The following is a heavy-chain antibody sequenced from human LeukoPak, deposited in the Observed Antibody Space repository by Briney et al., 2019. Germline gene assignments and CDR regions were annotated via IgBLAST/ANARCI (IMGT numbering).Heavy chain of an antibody. CDR2: IRLDGSNK. D-gene: IGHD5-24*01. J-gene: IGHJ4*02. CDR1: GFTFSSYG. Sequence: PGGSLRLSCAASGFTFSSYGMHWVRQAPGKGLGWVAFIRLDGSNKYYADSVTGRFTISRDNSKNTLYLQMNSLRAEDTAVYYCAKVRDGYNSGGFDYWGQGTLVTVSS. V-gene: IGHV3-30*02. CDR3: AKVRDGYNSGGFDY.